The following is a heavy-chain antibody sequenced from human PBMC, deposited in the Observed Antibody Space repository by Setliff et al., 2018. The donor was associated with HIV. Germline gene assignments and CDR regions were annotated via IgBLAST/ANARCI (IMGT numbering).Heavy chain of an antibody. J-gene: IGHJ3*02. D-gene: IGHD4-17*01. CDR1: GFTFSTYA. V-gene: IGHV3-23*01. CDR3: AKVFAYGVDGFDI. CDR2: VGAVGAPT. Sequence: GGSLSLSCAASGFTFSTYAMGWVRQAPGKGLEWVSTVGAVGAPTHYAESVKGRFTISKDNSKNTPYLQMSSLRDEDTAVYYCAKVFAYGVDGFDIWGQGTMVTVSS.